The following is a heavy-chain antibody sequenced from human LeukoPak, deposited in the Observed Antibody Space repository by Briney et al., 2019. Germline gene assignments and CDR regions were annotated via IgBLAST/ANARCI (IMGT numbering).Heavy chain of an antibody. CDR3: ARGGTRDGGHYSDY. J-gene: IGHJ4*02. CDR1: GGSISSYY. V-gene: IGHV4-59*01. Sequence: SETLSLTCTVSGGSISSYYWSWIRQPPGKGLEWIGDIYYSGTTNYNPSLKSPVTISIDTSKNQFPLKLSSVTAADTAVYYCARGGTRDGGHYSDYWGQGTLVTVSS. D-gene: IGHD2-21*02. CDR2: IYYSGTT.